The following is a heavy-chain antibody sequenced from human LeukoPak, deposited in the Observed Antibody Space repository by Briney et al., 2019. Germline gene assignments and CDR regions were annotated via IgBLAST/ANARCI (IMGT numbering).Heavy chain of an antibody. CDR1: GGSISSSSYY. V-gene: IGHV4-39*01. J-gene: IGHJ3*02. D-gene: IGHD3-10*01. CDR2: IYYSGST. Sequence: SETLSLTCTVSGGSISSSSYYWGWIRQPPGKGLEWTGSIYYSGSTYYNPSLKSRVTISVDTSKNQFSLKLSSVTAADTAVYYCARHSITMVRGVKPAPAFDIWGQGTMVTVSS. CDR3: ARHSITMVRGVKPAPAFDI.